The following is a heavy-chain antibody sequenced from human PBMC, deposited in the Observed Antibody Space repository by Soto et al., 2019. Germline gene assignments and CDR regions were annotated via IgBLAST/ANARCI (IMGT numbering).Heavy chain of an antibody. CDR3: ASDYYDSSGLNY. J-gene: IGHJ4*02. V-gene: IGHV3-33*01. CDR2: IWNDGSNK. Sequence: GGSLSLSCAASECTFSNYGMHWVRQAPGKGLEWVAVIWNDGSNKYYADSVKGRFTISRDNSKNTLYLQMNSLRAEDTAVYYCASDYYDSSGLNYWGQGTLVTVSS. CDR1: ECTFSNYG. D-gene: IGHD3-22*01.